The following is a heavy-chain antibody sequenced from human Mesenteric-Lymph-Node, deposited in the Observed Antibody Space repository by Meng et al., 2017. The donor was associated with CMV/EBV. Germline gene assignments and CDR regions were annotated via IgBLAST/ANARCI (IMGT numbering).Heavy chain of an antibody. D-gene: IGHD2-2*01. V-gene: IGHV3-33*06. J-gene: IGHJ4*02. CDR3: AKDKLNSAAGYCSETSCLTYYFDH. CDR1: GFTFSSYT. Sequence: GGSLRLSCAASGFTFSSYTMHWVRQAPGKGLEWVAVIWYDGSNQYYGDSVKGRFSISRDNSKNTLYLQMSSPRVEDSAVYYCAKDKLNSAAGYCSETSCLTYYFDHWGQGALVTVSS. CDR2: IWYDGSNQ.